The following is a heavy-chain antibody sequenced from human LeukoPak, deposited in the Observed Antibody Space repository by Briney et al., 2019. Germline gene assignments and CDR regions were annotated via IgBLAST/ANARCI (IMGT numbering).Heavy chain of an antibody. CDR1: GFTFSSYA. Sequence: GGSLRLSCAASGFTFSSYAMSWVRQAPGKGLEWVSAISGSGGSTYYADSVKGRFTISRDNSKNTLYLQMNSLRAEDTAVYYCAKDPLYCSSTSCHNWFDPWGQGTLVTVSS. V-gene: IGHV3-23*01. CDR2: ISGSGGST. CDR3: AKDPLYCSSTSCHNWFDP. J-gene: IGHJ5*02. D-gene: IGHD2-2*01.